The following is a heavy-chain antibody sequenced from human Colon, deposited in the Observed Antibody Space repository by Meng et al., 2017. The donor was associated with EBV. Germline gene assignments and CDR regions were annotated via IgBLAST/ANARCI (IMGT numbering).Heavy chain of an antibody. V-gene: IGHV4-4*02. D-gene: IGHD2-21*02. Sequence: QGHLQESGPGLLKPSGTLSLTCAVSGGSLSSRNWWSWVRQPPGKGLEWIGEIYHSGSTNYNPSLKSRVTISVDESKNQFSLRLSSVTAADTAVYYCARVGAYCGGDCYHPRWGQGTLVTVSS. J-gene: IGHJ4*02. CDR1: GGSLSSRNW. CDR2: IYHSGST. CDR3: ARVGAYCGGDCYHPR.